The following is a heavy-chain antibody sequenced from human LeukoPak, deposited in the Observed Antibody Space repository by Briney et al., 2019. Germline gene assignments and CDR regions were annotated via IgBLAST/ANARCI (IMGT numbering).Heavy chain of an antibody. CDR3: ARVGDVGPFDY. CDR1: GFTFSSFA. V-gene: IGHV3-64*01. J-gene: IGHJ4*02. Sequence: GGSLRLSRAASGFTFSSFAMHWVRQAPGKGLEYVSAMSSNGGTTYYANSVKGRFTIARDNSKNTLYLQMGSLRAEDMAVYYCARVGDVGPFDYWGRGTLVTVSS. D-gene: IGHD1-26*01. CDR2: MSSNGGTT.